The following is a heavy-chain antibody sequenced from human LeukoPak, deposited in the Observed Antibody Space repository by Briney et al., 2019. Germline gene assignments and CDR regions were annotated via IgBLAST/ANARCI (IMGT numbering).Heavy chain of an antibody. V-gene: IGHV4-34*01. Sequence: PSETLSLTCAVYGGSFSGYYWSWIRQPPGKGLEWIGEINHSGSTNYNPSLKSRVTISVDTSKNQSSLKLSSVTAADTAVYYCAGLEDATDSSGYEVWGQGTLVTVSS. CDR2: INHSGST. CDR1: GGSFSGYY. J-gene: IGHJ1*01. CDR3: AGLEDATDSSGYEV. D-gene: IGHD3-22*01.